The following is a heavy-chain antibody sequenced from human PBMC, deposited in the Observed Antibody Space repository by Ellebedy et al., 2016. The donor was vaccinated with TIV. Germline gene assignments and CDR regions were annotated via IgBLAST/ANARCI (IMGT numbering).Heavy chain of an antibody. Sequence: SLKISCAASGFTFDDYAMHWVRQAPGKGLEWVSGISWNSGSIGYADSVKGRFTISRDNAKNTLYLQMNSLRAEDTAVYYCARAAPAVAGKVVDYWGQGTLVTVSS. D-gene: IGHD6-19*01. CDR1: GFTFDDYA. V-gene: IGHV3-9*01. CDR2: ISWNSGSI. CDR3: ARAAPAVAGKVVDY. J-gene: IGHJ4*02.